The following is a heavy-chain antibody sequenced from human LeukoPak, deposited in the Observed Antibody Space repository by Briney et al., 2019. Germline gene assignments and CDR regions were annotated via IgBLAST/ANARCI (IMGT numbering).Heavy chain of an antibody. J-gene: IGHJ4*02. CDR1: GFTFSSYS. Sequence: GGSLRPSCAASGFTFSSYSMNWVRQAPGKGLEWVANIKQDGSEKYYVASVKGRFTISRDNAKNSLYLQMNSLRAEDTAVYFCARGTESSSWYYFDYWGQGTLVTVSS. CDR3: ARGTESSSWYYFDY. CDR2: IKQDGSEK. D-gene: IGHD6-13*01. V-gene: IGHV3-7*01.